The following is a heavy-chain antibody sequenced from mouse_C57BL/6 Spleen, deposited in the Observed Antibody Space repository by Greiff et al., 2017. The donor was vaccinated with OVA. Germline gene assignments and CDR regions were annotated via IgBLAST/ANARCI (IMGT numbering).Heavy chain of an antibody. CDR2: IDPSDSYT. V-gene: IGHV1-69*01. CDR1: GYTFTSYW. Sequence: QVQLQQPGAELVMPGASVKLSCKASGYTFTSYWMHWVKQRPGQGLEWIGEIDPSDSYTNYNQKFKGKSTLTVDKSSSTAYMQLSSLTSEDSAVYYCARLGLRREAWFAYWGQGTLVTVSA. D-gene: IGHD2-2*01. CDR3: ARLGLRREAWFAY. J-gene: IGHJ3*01.